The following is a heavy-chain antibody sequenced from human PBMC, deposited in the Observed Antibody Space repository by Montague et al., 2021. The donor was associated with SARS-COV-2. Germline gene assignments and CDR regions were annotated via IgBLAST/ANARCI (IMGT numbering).Heavy chain of an antibody. CDR3: AVELNYFFDY. D-gene: IGHD1-7*01. V-gene: IGHV4-39*01. Sequence: SETLSLTCNVSGDSITNTRYFWGWIRQPPGKALEWIGSIYHNGKTYYNPSLERRALLSIDTSKNQFSLRLSSVIASDTAVYYCAVELNYFFDYWGQVFLVSVSS. J-gene: IGHJ4*02. CDR2: IYHNGKT. CDR1: GDSITNTRYF.